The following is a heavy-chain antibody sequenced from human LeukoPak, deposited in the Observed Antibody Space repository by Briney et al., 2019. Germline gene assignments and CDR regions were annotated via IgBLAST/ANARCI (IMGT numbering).Heavy chain of an antibody. D-gene: IGHD6-6*01. J-gene: IGHJ4*02. Sequence: HPGRSLRLSCAASGFTFSSYGMHWVRQAPGKGLEWVAVIWYDGSNKYYADSVKGRFTISRDNSKNTLYLQMNSLRAEDTAVYYCARRGGGAARAQTRTYYFDYWGQGTLVTVSS. CDR3: ARRGGGAARAQTRTYYFDY. CDR2: IWYDGSNK. V-gene: IGHV3-33*01. CDR1: GFTFSSYG.